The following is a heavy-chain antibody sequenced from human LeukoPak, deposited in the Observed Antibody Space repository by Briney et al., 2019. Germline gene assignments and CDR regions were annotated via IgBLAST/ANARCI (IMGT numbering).Heavy chain of an antibody. J-gene: IGHJ4*02. CDR2: NYPTGDT. D-gene: IGHD3-16*01. CDR1: GVSVTNYY. V-gene: IGHV4-4*07. CDR3: ARDLTARGSFDY. Sequence: SETLSLTCSVSGVSVTNYYWSWVQQPAGKRLEWIGRNYPTGDTIYNPSLKSRVTMSMDMSKNHLSLKLTSVTAADAAVYYCARDLTARGSFDYWGQGILVSVSS.